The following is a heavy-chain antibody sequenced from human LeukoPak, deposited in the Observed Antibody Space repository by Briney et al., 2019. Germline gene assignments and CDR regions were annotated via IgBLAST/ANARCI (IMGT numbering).Heavy chain of an antibody. J-gene: IGHJ4*02. CDR1: GGSISSNY. Sequence: PSETLSLTCTVSGGSISSNYWSWIRQPPGKGLEWIGYIYYSGSTNYNPSLKSRVTISVDTSKNQFSLKLSSVTAADTAVYYCARDRGSYFDYWGQGTLVTVSS. CDR2: IYYSGST. CDR3: ARDRGSYFDY. V-gene: IGHV4-59*01. D-gene: IGHD3-16*01.